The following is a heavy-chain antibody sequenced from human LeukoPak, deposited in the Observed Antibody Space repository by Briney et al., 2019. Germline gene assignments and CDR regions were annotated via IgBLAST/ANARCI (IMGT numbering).Heavy chain of an antibody. Sequence: PGASLRLSCAASGFTFSTYAMSWVRQAPGKGLEWVSDISGSSGSTYYADSVKGRFTISRDNSKNTLYLQMSGLRAEDTAVYYCAKYIVVVPAAGAYFDYWGQGTLVTVSS. CDR3: AKYIVVVPAAGAYFDY. CDR1: GFTFSTYA. J-gene: IGHJ4*02. D-gene: IGHD2-2*01. V-gene: IGHV3-23*01. CDR2: ISGSSGST.